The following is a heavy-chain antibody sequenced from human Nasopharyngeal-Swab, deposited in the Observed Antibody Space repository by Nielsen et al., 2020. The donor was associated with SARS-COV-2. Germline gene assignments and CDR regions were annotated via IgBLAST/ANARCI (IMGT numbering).Heavy chain of an antibody. CDR1: GFTFSNYG. D-gene: IGHD4-23*01. V-gene: IGHV3-33*01. CDR2: IWYDGSIK. J-gene: IGHJ4*02. Sequence: GESLKISCAASGFTFSNYGMHWVRQAPGKGLEWVAVIWYDGSIKYYADSVKGRFTISRDNSKNTVYLQMNSLRAEDTAVYYCAAAPSGDYGGYWGQGTLVTVSS. CDR3: AAAPSGDYGGY.